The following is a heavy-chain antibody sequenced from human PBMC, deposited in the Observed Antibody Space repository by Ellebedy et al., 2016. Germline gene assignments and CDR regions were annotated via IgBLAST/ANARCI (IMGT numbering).Heavy chain of an antibody. J-gene: IGHJ6*02. Sequence: GSLRLSXTVSGASISRYYWSWIRQPPGKGLEWIGYLFYTSSTNYNPSLKSRVTISADMSKSQISLQLDSVTAADAAVYYCARDSDYGMDVWGQGTTVTVSS. CDR2: LFYTSST. CDR3: ARDSDYGMDV. CDR1: GASISRYY. V-gene: IGHV4-59*01.